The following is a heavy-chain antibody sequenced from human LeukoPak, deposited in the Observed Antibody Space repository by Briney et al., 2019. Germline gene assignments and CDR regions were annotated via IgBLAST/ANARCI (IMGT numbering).Heavy chain of an antibody. J-gene: IGHJ3*02. V-gene: IGHV5-51*01. D-gene: IGHD5-24*01. CDR3: ARRWALEMAKDAFDI. Sequence: GESLKISCKGSGYSFTSYWIGWVRQMPGKGLEWVGIIYPGDSDTRYSPSFQGQVTISADKSISTAYLQWSSLKASDTAMYYCARRWALEMAKDAFDIWGQGTMVTVSS. CDR2: IYPGDSDT. CDR1: GYSFTSYW.